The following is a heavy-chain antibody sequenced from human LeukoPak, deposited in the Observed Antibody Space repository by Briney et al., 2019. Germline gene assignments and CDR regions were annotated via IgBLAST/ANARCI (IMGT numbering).Heavy chain of an antibody. J-gene: IGHJ4*02. Sequence: PSETLPLTCTISRGSISTYYWSWIRQTPGTTLEWIGNIHYTGRTRYNPSLESRVTMSLDTPKNEFSLRLTSMTAADSAVYYCARGRPAPQNSDYWHYWGQGILVTVSS. V-gene: IGHV4-59*13. CDR2: IHYTGRT. D-gene: IGHD3-22*01. CDR1: RGSISTYY. CDR3: ARGRPAPQNSDYWHY.